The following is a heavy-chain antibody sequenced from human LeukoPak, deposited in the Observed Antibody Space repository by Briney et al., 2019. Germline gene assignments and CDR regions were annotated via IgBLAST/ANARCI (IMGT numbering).Heavy chain of an antibody. J-gene: IGHJ4*02. V-gene: IGHV3-74*01. CDR1: GFTFSSYW. Sequence: GGSLRLSCAASGFTFSSYWMHWVRQAPGKWLVWVSRINSDGSSTSYADSVKGRFTISRDNAKNTLYLQMNSLRAEDTAVYYCARARGDYYDSSGYYLFDYWGQGTLVTVSS. CDR3: ARARGDYYDSSGYYLFDY. D-gene: IGHD3-22*01. CDR2: INSDGSST.